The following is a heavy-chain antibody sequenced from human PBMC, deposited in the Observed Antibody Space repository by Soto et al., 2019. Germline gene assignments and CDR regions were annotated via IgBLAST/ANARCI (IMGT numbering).Heavy chain of an antibody. CDR2: IYPGDSDT. CDR1: GYSFTSYW. Sequence: GESLKISCKGSGYSFTSYWIGWVRQMPGKGLEWMGIIYPGDSDTRYSPSFQGQVTISADKSISTAYLQWSSLKASDTAMYYCARELVAVAGTSYYGMDVWGQGTTVTVSS. D-gene: IGHD6-19*01. J-gene: IGHJ6*02. V-gene: IGHV5-51*01. CDR3: ARELVAVAGTSYYGMDV.